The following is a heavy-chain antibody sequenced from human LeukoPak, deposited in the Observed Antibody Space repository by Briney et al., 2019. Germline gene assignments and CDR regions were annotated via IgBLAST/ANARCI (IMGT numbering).Heavy chain of an antibody. D-gene: IGHD3-3*01. Sequence: SETLSLTYTVSGGSIRSTSYYWSWIRQPPGKGLEWIGEINHSGSTNYNPSLKSRVTISVDTSKNQFSLKLSSVTAADTAVYYCARGRGTSGYYRDYWGQGTLVTVSS. V-gene: IGHV4-39*07. CDR1: GGSIRSTSYY. J-gene: IGHJ4*02. CDR2: INHSGST. CDR3: ARGRGTSGYYRDY.